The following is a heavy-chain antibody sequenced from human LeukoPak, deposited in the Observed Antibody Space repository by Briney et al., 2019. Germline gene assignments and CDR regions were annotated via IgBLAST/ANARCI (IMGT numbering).Heavy chain of an antibody. CDR3: ASARDGPDYSDN. CDR1: GFXVSSNY. Sequence: GGSLRLSCAASGFXVSSNYMSWVREAPGKGLEWVSVIYTGGSTYYADSVKGRFTISRHISKNTLYLQMNSLRAEDTAVYYCASARDGPDYSDNWGQGTLVTVSS. D-gene: IGHD5-24*01. V-gene: IGHV3-53*04. CDR2: IYTGGST. J-gene: IGHJ4*02.